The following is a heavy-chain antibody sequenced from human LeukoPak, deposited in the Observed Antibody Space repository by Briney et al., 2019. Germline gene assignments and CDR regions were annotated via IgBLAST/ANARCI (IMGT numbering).Heavy chain of an antibody. D-gene: IGHD2-15*01. Sequence: GRSLRLSCAASGFTFSSYDMHWVRQAPGKGPEWVAVISYDGSNKYYADSVKGRFTISRDNSKNTLYLQMNSLRAEDTAVYYCAKDWGRIVVVVAATPGWFDPWGQGTLVTVSS. CDR2: ISYDGSNK. V-gene: IGHV3-30*18. CDR1: GFTFSSYD. CDR3: AKDWGRIVVVVAATPGWFDP. J-gene: IGHJ5*02.